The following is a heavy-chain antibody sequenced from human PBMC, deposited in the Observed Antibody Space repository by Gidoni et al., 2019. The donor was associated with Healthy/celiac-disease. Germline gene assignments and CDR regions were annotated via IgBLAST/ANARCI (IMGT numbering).Heavy chain of an antibody. D-gene: IGHD3-3*01. Sequence: EVQLVESGGGLVQPGGSLRLSCAASGFTFSSYSMNWVRQAPGKGLEWVSYISSSSSTIYYADSVKGRFTISRDNAKNSLYLQMNSLRAEDTAVYYCARDRRDYDFWSGYYPTYGMDVWGQGTTVTVSS. J-gene: IGHJ6*02. V-gene: IGHV3-48*01. CDR2: ISSSSSTI. CDR1: GFTFSSYS. CDR3: ARDRRDYDFWSGYYPTYGMDV.